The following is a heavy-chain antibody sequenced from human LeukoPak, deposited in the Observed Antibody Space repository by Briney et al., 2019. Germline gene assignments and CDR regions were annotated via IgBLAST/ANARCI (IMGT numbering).Heavy chain of an antibody. Sequence: GGSLRLSCAASGFTFSSYSMNWVRQAPGKGLEWVSSISSSSSYIYYADSVKGRFTISRDNAKNSLYLQMNSLRAEDTAVYYCARDQLVGATTPAAWSYFQHWGQGTLVTVSS. D-gene: IGHD1-26*01. J-gene: IGHJ1*01. V-gene: IGHV3-21*01. CDR2: ISSSSSYI. CDR1: GFTFSSYS. CDR3: ARDQLVGATTPAAWSYFQH.